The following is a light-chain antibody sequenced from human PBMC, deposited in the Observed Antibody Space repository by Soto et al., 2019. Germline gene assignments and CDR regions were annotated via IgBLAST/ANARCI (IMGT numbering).Light chain of an antibody. CDR1: QSILYSSNNKTY. Sequence: DIVMTQSPDSLAVSLGERATIDCKSSQSILYSSNNKTYLAWYQQKPGQPPKLLIYWASTRESVVPARFSGSGSETDFTLTISSLQAEDVAVYYCQQYYSAPRTFGQGTKVEIK. V-gene: IGKV4-1*01. CDR3: QQYYSAPRT. CDR2: WAS. J-gene: IGKJ1*01.